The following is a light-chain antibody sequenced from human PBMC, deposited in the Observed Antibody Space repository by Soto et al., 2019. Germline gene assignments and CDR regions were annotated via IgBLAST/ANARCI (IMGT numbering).Light chain of an antibody. CDR2: DAS. Sequence: EIVLTQSPGTLSLSPGERATLSCRASQSITSSYLAWYQQKPGQAPRLLIHDASSRATGIPDRFSGSGSGTDFTLTISRLEPEDFAVYYCQQYGSSVLTFGGGTKVEIE. V-gene: IGKV3-20*01. CDR3: QQYGSSVLT. J-gene: IGKJ4*01. CDR1: QSITSSY.